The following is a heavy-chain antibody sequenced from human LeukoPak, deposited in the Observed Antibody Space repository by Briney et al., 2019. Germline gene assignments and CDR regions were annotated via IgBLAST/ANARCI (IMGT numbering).Heavy chain of an antibody. Sequence: ASVKVSCKVSGCTLTELSMHWVRQAPGKGLEWMGGFDPEDGETIYAQKFQGRVTMTEDTSTDTAYMELSSLRSEDTAVYYCATPAPFRSSSWYPWYYYYMDVWGKGTTVTVSS. V-gene: IGHV1-24*01. CDR1: GCTLTELS. D-gene: IGHD6-13*01. CDR3: ATPAPFRSSSWYPWYYYYMDV. J-gene: IGHJ6*03. CDR2: FDPEDGET.